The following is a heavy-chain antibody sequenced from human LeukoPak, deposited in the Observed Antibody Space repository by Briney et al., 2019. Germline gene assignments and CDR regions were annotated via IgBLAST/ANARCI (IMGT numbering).Heavy chain of an antibody. CDR3: ARIRGYSSSWYPSYYYYMDV. CDR1: GGSFSGYY. V-gene: IGHV4-34*01. D-gene: IGHD6-13*01. J-gene: IGHJ6*03. Sequence: PSETLSLTCAVYGGSFSGYYWSWIRQPPGKGLEWIGNIYYSGSTFYNPSLMSRVTISVDTSKNQFSLKLNSVTAADTAVYYCARIRGYSSSWYPSYYYYMDVWGKGTTVTISS. CDR2: IYYSGST.